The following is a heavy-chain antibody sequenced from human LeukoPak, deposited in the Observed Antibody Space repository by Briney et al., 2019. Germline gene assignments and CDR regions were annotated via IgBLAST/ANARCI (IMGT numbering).Heavy chain of an antibody. CDR3: ATAYIAAAGFDY. D-gene: IGHD6-13*01. V-gene: IGHV1-24*01. CDR2: FDPEDGET. J-gene: IGHJ4*02. CDR1: GYSLTELS. Sequence: ASVKVSCKVSGYSLTELSMHWVRQAPGKGLEWMGGFDPEDGETIYAQKFQGRVTMTEDTSTDTAYMELSSLRSEDWAVYYCATAYIAAAGFDYWGQGTLVTVSS.